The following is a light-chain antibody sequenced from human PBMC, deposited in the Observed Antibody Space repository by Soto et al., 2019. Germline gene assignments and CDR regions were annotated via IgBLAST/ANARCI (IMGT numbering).Light chain of an antibody. J-gene: IGLJ1*01. CDR1: SSDVGGYNS. V-gene: IGLV2-11*01. Sequence: QSALTQPRSVSGSPGQSVTVSCIGTSSDVGGYNSVSWYQEHPGKAPKLMIYDVIKRPSGVPDRFSGSKSGNTASLTISGLLAEDEADYYCCSYVGSYSYVFXTGTKVTVL. CDR2: DVI. CDR3: CSYVGSYSYV.